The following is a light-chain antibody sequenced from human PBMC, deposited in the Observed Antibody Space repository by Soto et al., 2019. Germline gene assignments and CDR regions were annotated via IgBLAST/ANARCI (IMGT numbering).Light chain of an antibody. J-gene: IGKJ1*01. V-gene: IGKV1-27*01. CDR3: QKYNSVPWT. CDR2: AAS. CDR1: QGISNY. Sequence: DIQMTQSPSSLSASVGDRVSLTCRASQGISNYLAWYQQKPGKVPKLLIYAASTLQSGVPSRFSGSGSGTDFTLTISSLQPEDVATYYCQKYNSVPWTFGQGPKVEIK.